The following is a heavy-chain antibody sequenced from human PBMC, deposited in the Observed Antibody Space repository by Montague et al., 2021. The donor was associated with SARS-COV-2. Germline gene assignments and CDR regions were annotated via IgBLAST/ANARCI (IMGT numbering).Heavy chain of an antibody. V-gene: IGHV6-1*01. CDR2: TYYRSKWYN. J-gene: IGHJ6*03. D-gene: IGHD3-3*01. CDR1: GDSVSSYSAA. Sequence: CAISGDSVSSYSAAWNWIRQSPSIGLEWLGRTYYRSKWYNDYALSVKSRITINPDTSKNHFSLQLNSVTPEDTAIYYCARATEWRGYYYYYMDVWGKGTTVTVSS. CDR3: ARATEWRGYYYYYMDV.